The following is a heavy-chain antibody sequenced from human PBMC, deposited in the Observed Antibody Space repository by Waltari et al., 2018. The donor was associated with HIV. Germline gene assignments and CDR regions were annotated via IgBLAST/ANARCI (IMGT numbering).Heavy chain of an antibody. CDR1: GFTFSSYG. Sequence: QVQLVESGGGVVQPGRSLRLSCAASGFTFSSYGMHWVRQAPGKGLEWVAVISYDGSNKYYADSVKGRFTISRDNSKNTLYLQMNSLRAEDTAVYYCAKQGAPPHTAMGHDAFDIWGQGTMVTVSS. J-gene: IGHJ3*02. V-gene: IGHV3-30*18. CDR2: ISYDGSNK. CDR3: AKQGAPPHTAMGHDAFDI. D-gene: IGHD5-18*01.